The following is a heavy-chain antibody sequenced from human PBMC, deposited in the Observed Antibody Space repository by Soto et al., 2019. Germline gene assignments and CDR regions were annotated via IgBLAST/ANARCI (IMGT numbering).Heavy chain of an antibody. Sequence: QVQLQESGPGLVKPSETLSLTCTVSGGSISPYYWSWIRQFPGKGLEWLGYIYYRWSTDYNPSLKSRVTISVDTSKNKFSLNLSSVTAADTAVYYCARDLRFQGHDYADYLGYGMDVWGQGTTVTVSS. J-gene: IGHJ6*02. CDR2: IYYRWST. CDR1: GGSISPYY. D-gene: IGHD4-17*01. V-gene: IGHV4-59*01. CDR3: ARDLRFQGHDYADYLGYGMDV.